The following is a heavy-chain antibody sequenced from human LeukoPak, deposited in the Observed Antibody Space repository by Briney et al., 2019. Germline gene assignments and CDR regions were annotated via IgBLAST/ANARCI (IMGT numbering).Heavy chain of an antibody. Sequence: PGGSLRLSCAASGFTVSSNYMSWVRQAPGKGLEWVSVIYSGGSTYYADSVKGRFTISRDNSKNTLYLRMNSLRAEDTAVYYCARGYDSSGYYYDFDYWGQGTLVTVSS. D-gene: IGHD3-22*01. V-gene: IGHV3-66*02. J-gene: IGHJ4*02. CDR2: IYSGGST. CDR1: GFTVSSNY. CDR3: ARGYDSSGYYYDFDY.